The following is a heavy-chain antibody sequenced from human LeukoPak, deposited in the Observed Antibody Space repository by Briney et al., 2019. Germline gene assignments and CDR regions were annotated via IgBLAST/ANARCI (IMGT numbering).Heavy chain of an antibody. Sequence: PSETLSLTCTVSGDSISSITCYWGWIRQSPGKGLEWIGSFCSSGTTYYNPSLKSRVTISIDTSKNQFSLKMISVTAADTAVYYCARRDIAFNAFDTWSQGTMVTVSS. D-gene: IGHD2-21*01. CDR3: ARRDIAFNAFDT. CDR2: FCSSGTT. CDR1: GDSISSITCY. V-gene: IGHV4-39*01. J-gene: IGHJ3*02.